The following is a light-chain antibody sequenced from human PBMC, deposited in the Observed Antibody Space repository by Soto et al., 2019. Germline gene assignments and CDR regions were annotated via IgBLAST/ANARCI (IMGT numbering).Light chain of an antibody. CDR2: GAN. V-gene: IGKV1-39*01. CDR3: QQNYGTPGT. Sequence: DIQMTQSPSSLSASVGDRVTITCRASETITTNLNWYQQRPGTAPKVLIFGANSLQSGVPSRFSGSGSGTEFTLTISSLQPEDFATYYCQQNYGTPGTFGQGTKVDIK. J-gene: IGKJ1*01. CDR1: ETITTN.